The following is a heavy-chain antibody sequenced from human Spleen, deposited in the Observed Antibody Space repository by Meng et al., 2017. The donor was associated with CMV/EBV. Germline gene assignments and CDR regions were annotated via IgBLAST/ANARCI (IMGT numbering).Heavy chain of an antibody. V-gene: IGHV3-30*02. Sequence: GESLKISCAASGFAFSSFGMHWVRQAPGKGLEWVTFIQDDGSNTNYIDSVRGRFTISRDNSKNTLYLQMNSLRAEDTAVYYCAKEPSGEGWFDPWGQGTLVTVSS. D-gene: IGHD1-26*01. J-gene: IGHJ5*02. CDR1: GFAFSSFG. CDR2: IQDDGSNT. CDR3: AKEPSGEGWFDP.